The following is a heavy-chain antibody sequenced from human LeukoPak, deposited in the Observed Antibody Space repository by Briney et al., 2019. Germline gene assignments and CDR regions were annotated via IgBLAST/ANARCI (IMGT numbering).Heavy chain of an antibody. V-gene: IGHV3-23*01. Sequence: GGSPRLSCAASEFTFSNYVMNWVRRAPGKGLEWVSGISGGGGYTYYADSVKGRFTISRDNSKNMLYLQMNSLRAEDTAVYYCTTGLRQVWFVAYWGQGTLVTVSS. J-gene: IGHJ4*02. D-gene: IGHD3-10*01. CDR3: TTGLRQVWFVAY. CDR1: EFTFSNYV. CDR2: ISGGGGYT.